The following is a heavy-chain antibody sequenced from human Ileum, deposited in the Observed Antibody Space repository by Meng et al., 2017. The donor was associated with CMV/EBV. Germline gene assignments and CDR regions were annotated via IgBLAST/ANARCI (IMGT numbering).Heavy chain of an antibody. D-gene: IGHD2-2*01. CDR3: ARGSSSWAFDY. CDR1: GGSISGYY. J-gene: IGHJ4*02. V-gene: IGHV4-4*07. CDR2: VYSSGST. Sequence: VQLRGPGPGLVKPSDTLSLTCTVPGGSISGYYWSWIRQPATKGLEWIGRVYSSGSTDYNPSLQSRVTMSVDTSKNQFSLKLSSVTAADTAVYYCARGSSSWAFDYWGQGTLVTVSS.